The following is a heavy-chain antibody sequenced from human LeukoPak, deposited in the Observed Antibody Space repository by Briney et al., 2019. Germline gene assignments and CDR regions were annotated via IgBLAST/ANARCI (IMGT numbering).Heavy chain of an antibody. CDR1: GYTFTSFA. Sequence: ASVRVSCKASGYTFTSFALHWVRQAPGQRLEWMGWINAGNGNTKYSQKFQGRVTIFRDTSATTAYMVLSSLRSEDTAVYYCARDGGYDGNEPREMDYWGQGTLVTVSS. CDR3: ARDGGYDGNEPREMDY. J-gene: IGHJ4*02. D-gene: IGHD5-12*01. V-gene: IGHV1-3*01. CDR2: INAGNGNT.